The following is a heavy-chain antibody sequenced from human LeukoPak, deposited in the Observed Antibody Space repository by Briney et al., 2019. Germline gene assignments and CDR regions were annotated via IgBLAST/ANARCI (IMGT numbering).Heavy chain of an antibody. V-gene: IGHV4-4*07. Sequence: SETLSLTCTVSGGSISSYYWSWIRQPPGKGLEWIGRIYSTGSTNYNPSLKSRVTMSVDTSKNQFSLRLRSVTAADTAVYYCARQIASAGTAGFDFWGQGALVTVYS. CDR1: GGSISSYY. CDR3: ARQIASAGTAGFDF. CDR2: IYSTGST. D-gene: IGHD6-13*01. J-gene: IGHJ4*02.